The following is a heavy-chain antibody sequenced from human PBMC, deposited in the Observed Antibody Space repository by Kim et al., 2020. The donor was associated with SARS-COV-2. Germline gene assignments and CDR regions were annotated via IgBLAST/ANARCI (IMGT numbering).Heavy chain of an antibody. CDR1: GFSFSGDW. J-gene: IGHJ4*02. CDR3: ARLHANYNLGYLEALG. D-gene: IGHD2-15*01. V-gene: IGHV3-74*01. Sequence: GGSLRLSCAASGFSFSGDWMHWVRQAPGKGLVWISRIKNDGTITNYADFVKGRFTTSRDNAKNTLYLQMNGLRVDDTAVYYCARLHANYNLGYLEALGWGQGTLVTVSS. CDR2: IKNDGTIT.